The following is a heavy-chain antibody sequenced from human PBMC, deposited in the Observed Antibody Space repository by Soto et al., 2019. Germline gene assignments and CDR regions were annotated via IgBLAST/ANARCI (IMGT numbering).Heavy chain of an antibody. V-gene: IGHV4-4*02. CDR3: ARDSPGSGGGYYDFWSGSYYGMDV. D-gene: IGHD3-3*01. J-gene: IGHJ6*02. CDR1: GGSISSSNW. CDR2: IYHSGST. Sequence: SETLSLTCAVSGGSISSSNWWSWVRQPPGKGLEWIGEIYHSGSTNYNPSLKSRVTISVDKSKNQFSLKLSSVTAADTAVYYCARDSPGSGGGYYDFWSGSYYGMDVWGQGTTVTVSS.